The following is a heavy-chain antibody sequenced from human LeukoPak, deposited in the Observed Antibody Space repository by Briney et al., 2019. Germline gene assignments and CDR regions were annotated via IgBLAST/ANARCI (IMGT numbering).Heavy chain of an antibody. CDR1: GDSISTYY. V-gene: IGHV4-59*12. J-gene: IGHJ4*02. CDR3: ASRKIAAAGIYYFDY. Sequence: SETLSLTCTVSGDSISTYYWSWIRQSPGKGLEWIGYIYHSGSTKYNPSLKSRVTISVDTSKKQFSLKLSSVTAADTAVYYCASRKIAAAGIYYFDYWGQGTLVTVSS. D-gene: IGHD6-13*01. CDR2: IYHSGST.